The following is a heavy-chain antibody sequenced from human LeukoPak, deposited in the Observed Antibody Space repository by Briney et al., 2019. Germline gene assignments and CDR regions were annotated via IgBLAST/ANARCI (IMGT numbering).Heavy chain of an antibody. D-gene: IGHD3-10*01. CDR1: GFTFSDYY. Sequence: PGGSLRLSCAASGFTFSDYYMSWIRQAPGKGLEWVSYISSSGSTIYYADSVKGRFTISRDNAKNSLYLQMNSLRAEDTAVYYCCQFYGSGSYYYGMDVWGRGTTVTVSS. CDR3: CQFYGSGSYYYGMDV. CDR2: ISSSGSTI. V-gene: IGHV3-11*01. J-gene: IGHJ6*02.